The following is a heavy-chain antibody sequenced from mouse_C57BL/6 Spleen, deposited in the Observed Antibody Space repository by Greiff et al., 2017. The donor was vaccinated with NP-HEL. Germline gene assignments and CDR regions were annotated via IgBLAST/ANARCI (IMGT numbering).Heavy chain of an antibody. V-gene: IGHV1-69*01. Sequence: QVQLQQPGAELVMPGASVKLSCKASGYTFTSYWMHWVKQRPGQGLEWIGEIDPSDSYTNYNQKFKGKSTLTVDKSSSTAYMQLSSLTSEDSAVYYCARETYDYDDAMDYWGQGTSVTVSS. CDR2: IDPSDSYT. D-gene: IGHD2-4*01. J-gene: IGHJ4*01. CDR1: GYTFTSYW. CDR3: ARETYDYDDAMDY.